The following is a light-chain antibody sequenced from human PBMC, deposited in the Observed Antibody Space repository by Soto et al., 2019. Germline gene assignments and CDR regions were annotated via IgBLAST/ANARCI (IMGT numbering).Light chain of an antibody. Sequence: EIGMTQSPATLSVSPGEGATLSCKASQNVYNNLAWYQQRPGQPPRLLIYDASTRATGISARFSGSGYGTEFTLNISSLQSEDFAVYFCQQCRNWPLTFGGGTKVEIK. CDR2: DAS. CDR1: QNVYNN. J-gene: IGKJ4*01. CDR3: QQCRNWPLT. V-gene: IGKV3-15*01.